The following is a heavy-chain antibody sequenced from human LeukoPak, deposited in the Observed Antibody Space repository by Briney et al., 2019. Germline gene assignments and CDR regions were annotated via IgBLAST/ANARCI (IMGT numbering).Heavy chain of an antibody. V-gene: IGHV4-31*11. CDR3: AREGSSGTNWFDP. CDR1: GGSFSGYY. D-gene: IGHD3-22*01. Sequence: LSLTCAVYGGSFSGYYWSWIRQHPGKGLEWIWYIYYSGSTYYNSSLKSRVTISVDTSKIQFSLKLSSVTAADTAVYYCAREGSSGTNWFDPWGQGTLVTVSS. J-gene: IGHJ5*02. CDR2: IYYSGST.